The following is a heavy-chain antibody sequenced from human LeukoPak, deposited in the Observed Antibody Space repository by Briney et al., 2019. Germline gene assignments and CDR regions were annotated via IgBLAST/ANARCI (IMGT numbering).Heavy chain of an antibody. Sequence: GGSPRLSCAASGFTFSSYAMSWVRQAPGKGLEWVSAISGSGGSTYYADSVKGRFTISRDNSKNTLYLQMNSLRAEDTAVYYCAKGATNGYSYGSSFDYWGQGTLVTVSS. CDR2: ISGSGGST. J-gene: IGHJ4*02. V-gene: IGHV3-23*01. CDR1: GFTFSSYA. CDR3: AKGATNGYSYGSSFDY. D-gene: IGHD5-18*01.